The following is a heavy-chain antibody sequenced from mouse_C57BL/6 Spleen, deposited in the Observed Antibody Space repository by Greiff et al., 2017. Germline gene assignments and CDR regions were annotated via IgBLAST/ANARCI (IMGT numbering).Heavy chain of an antibody. CDR3: ARPYDFLYFYAMDY. V-gene: IGHV5-17*01. J-gene: IGHJ4*01. D-gene: IGHD2-14*01. Sequence: EVKVVESGGGLVKPGGSLKLSCAASGFTFSDYGMHWVRQAPEKGLEWVAYISSGSSTIYYADTVKGRFTISRDNAKNTLFLQMTSLRSEDTAMYYCARPYDFLYFYAMDYWGQGTSVTVSS. CDR1: GFTFSDYG. CDR2: ISSGSSTI.